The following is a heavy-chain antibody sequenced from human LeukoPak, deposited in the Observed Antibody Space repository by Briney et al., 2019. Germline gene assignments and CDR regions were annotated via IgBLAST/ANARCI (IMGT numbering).Heavy chain of an antibody. V-gene: IGHV4-61*02. CDR3: AGIVGATLGY. CDR2: IYTSGTT. J-gene: IGHJ4*02. D-gene: IGHD1-26*01. CDR1: GGSISSGSYY. Sequence: PSETLSPTCTASGGSISSGSYYWSWIRQPAGKGLEWIGRIYTSGTTNYNPSLKSRVTISVDTSKNQFSLKLSSVTAADTAVYYCAGIVGATLGYWGQGTLVTVSS.